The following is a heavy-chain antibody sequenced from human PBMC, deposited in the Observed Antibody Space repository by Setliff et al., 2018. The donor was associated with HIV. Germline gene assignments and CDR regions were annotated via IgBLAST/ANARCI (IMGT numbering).Heavy chain of an antibody. Sequence: GGSLRLSCAASGFTFSTYMMHWVRQAPGQGLVWVSRIHNDGRTTLYADSVKGRFTISRDNAKNTLYLQMNSLRVEDTAVYFCAGSRVGLTDTLDPWGQGTLVTVS. CDR2: IHNDGRTT. CDR1: GFTFSTYM. V-gene: IGHV3-74*01. CDR3: AGSRVGLTDTLDP. J-gene: IGHJ5*02.